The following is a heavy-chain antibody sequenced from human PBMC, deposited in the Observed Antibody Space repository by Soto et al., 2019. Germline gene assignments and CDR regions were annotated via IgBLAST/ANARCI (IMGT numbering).Heavy chain of an antibody. CDR3: ARDSSPVPGSMDV. CDR1: GYTFTGHY. J-gene: IGHJ6*02. V-gene: IGHV1-2*04. Sequence: ASVKVSCKASGYTFTGHYMHWVRQAPGQGLEWMGWINPDSGGTNYAQKFQGWVTMTRDTSSSTVSMEVRRLKSGDTAVYYCARDSSPVPGSMDVWGQGTTVTVSS. CDR2: INPDSGGT. D-gene: IGHD1-1*01.